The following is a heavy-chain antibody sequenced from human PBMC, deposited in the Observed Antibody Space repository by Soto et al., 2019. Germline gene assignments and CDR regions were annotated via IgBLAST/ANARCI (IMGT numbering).Heavy chain of an antibody. CDR2: IYYSGST. V-gene: IGHV4-39*01. CDR1: GGSISSSSYY. CDR3: ACIFSGGYGYGFYYYGMDV. D-gene: IGHD5-18*01. J-gene: IGHJ6*02. Sequence: SETLSLTCTVSGGSISSSSYYWGWIRQPPGKGLEWIGSIYYSGSTYYNPSLKSRVTISVDTSKNHFSLKLSSVTAADTAVYYCACIFSGGYGYGFYYYGMDVWGQGTTVTVS.